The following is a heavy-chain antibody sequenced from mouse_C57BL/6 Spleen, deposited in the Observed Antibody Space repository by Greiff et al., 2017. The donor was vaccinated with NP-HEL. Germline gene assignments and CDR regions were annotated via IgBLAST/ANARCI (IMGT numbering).Heavy chain of an antibody. D-gene: IGHD3-2*02. Sequence: QVQLQQSGAELVKPGASVKISCKASGYAFSSYWMNWVKQRPGQGLEWIGQIYPGDGDTNYNGKFKGKATLTADKSSSTAYMQLSSLTSEDSAVYFCARGQLRLREDWFAYWGQGTLVTVSA. CDR3: ARGQLRLREDWFAY. CDR2: IYPGDGDT. CDR1: GYAFSSYW. J-gene: IGHJ3*01. V-gene: IGHV1-80*01.